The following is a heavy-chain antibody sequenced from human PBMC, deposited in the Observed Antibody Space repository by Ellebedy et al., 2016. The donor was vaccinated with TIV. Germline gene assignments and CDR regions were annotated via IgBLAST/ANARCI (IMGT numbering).Heavy chain of an antibody. CDR1: GGAFSGYF. J-gene: IGHJ4*02. V-gene: IGHV4-34*01. Sequence: SETLSLTXAVEGGAFSGYFWSWIRQSPGKGLEWIGEINHSGSTNYNPSLKSRVTVSVDTTKKHISLRLSSVTAADTAVYYCARVGDYYGSGSLDYWGRGTLVAVSS. CDR3: ARVGDYYGSGSLDY. D-gene: IGHD3-10*01. CDR2: INHSGST.